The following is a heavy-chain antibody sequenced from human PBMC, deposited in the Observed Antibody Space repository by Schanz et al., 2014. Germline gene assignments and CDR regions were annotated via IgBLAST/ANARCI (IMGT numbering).Heavy chain of an antibody. CDR3: ARGGYSSGWYERDIAHLDY. D-gene: IGHD6-19*01. CDR1: RSTFSSYT. J-gene: IGHJ4*02. V-gene: IGHV1-69*09. CDR2: ITPVLNIA. Sequence: QVQLVQSGAEVKKPGSSVKVSCKASRSTFSSYTISWARQARGHGLEWVGKITPVLNIATYAQKHQGGVTMTTDTSTRAAYMELRSLRSDDTTVYYCARGGYSSGWYERDIAHLDYWGQGTLVTVSS.